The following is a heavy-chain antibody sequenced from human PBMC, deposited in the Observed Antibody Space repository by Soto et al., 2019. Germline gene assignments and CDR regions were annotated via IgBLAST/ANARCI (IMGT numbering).Heavy chain of an antibody. J-gene: IGHJ3*02. Sequence: EVQLVESGGGLVKPGGSLRLSCAASGLSLSNAWMDWVRQAPGKGLEWVGRIKSKTDGGTADFAAPVKGRFTISRDDSRNTLFLQVNTVEAEDAAVYYCATEMRHSNGWYGAFNIWGQGAMIAVSS. CDR1: GLSLSNAW. D-gene: IGHD6-19*01. CDR2: IKSKTDGGTA. CDR3: ATEMRHSNGWYGAFNI. V-gene: IGHV3-15*01.